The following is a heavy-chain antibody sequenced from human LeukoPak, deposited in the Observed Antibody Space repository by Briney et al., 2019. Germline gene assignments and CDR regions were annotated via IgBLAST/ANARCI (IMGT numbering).Heavy chain of an antibody. Sequence: PTASVKVSCTASGYTISSYDISRVRQAPGQGLEWMGWISAYNGNTNYAQKLQGRVTMTTDTSTSTAYMELRSLRSDDTAVYYCARVLGGDSYGSWPNFDYWGQGTLVTVSS. CDR3: ARVLGGDSYGSWPNFDY. D-gene: IGHD5-18*01. CDR2: ISAYNGNT. CDR1: GYTISSYD. J-gene: IGHJ4*02. V-gene: IGHV1-18*01.